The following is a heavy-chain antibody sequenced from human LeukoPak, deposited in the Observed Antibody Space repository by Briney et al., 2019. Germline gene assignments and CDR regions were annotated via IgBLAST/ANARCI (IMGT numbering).Heavy chain of an antibody. CDR2: IRSDGSNK. V-gene: IGHV3-30*02. CDR3: ASRRGSNRPFDY. CDR1: GFTFSSYG. J-gene: IGHJ4*02. D-gene: IGHD1-26*01. Sequence: GGSLRLSCAASGFTFSSYGMHWVRQAPGKGLEWVAFIRSDGSNKYYANSVKGRFTISRDNAKNSLYLQMNSLTAEDSAVYYCASRRGSNRPFDYWGQGTLVTVSS.